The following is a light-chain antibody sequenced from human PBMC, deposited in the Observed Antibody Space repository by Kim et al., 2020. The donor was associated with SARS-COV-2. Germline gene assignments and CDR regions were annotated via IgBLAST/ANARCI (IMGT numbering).Light chain of an antibody. Sequence: QSALTQPPSVSGSPGQSVAISCTGTSSDVGSFTYVSWYQQFPGRAPRLIIYDVHRRPSGVPDRFSASKSGNTASLTISGLQTEDDADYYCCSYAGRYIWKFGGGTQLTVL. CDR1: SSDVGSFTY. CDR3: CSYAGRYIWK. CDR2: DVH. J-gene: IGLJ2*01. V-gene: IGLV2-11*01.